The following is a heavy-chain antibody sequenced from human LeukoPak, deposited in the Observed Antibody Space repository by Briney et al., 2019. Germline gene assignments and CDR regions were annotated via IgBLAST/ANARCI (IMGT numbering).Heavy chain of an antibody. V-gene: IGHV1-18*01. D-gene: IGHD5-24*01. J-gene: IGHJ4*02. CDR2: IRTYDGDT. CDR3: VRDLGPRGIISPQGY. CDR1: GYSFKIYA. Sequence: GASVKVSCKASGYSFKIYAIAWVRQAPGQGLEWMGWIRTYDGDTNYAQKVQGRVTMTTDTSTSTAYMELRSLRSDDTAVYYCVRDLGPRGIISPQGYWGQGTLVTVSS.